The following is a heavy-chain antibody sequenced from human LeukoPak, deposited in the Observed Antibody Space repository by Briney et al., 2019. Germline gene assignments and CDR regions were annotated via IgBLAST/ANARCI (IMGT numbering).Heavy chain of an antibody. CDR3: ARGFGYYGSGTYYYYMDV. Sequence: GGSLRLSCAASGFTFDDYGMSWVRQAPGKGLEWVSGINCNGGSTGYADSVKGRFTISRDNAKNSLYLQMNSLRAEDTALCYCARGFGYYGSGTYYYYMDVWGKGTTVTVSS. D-gene: IGHD3-10*01. CDR1: GFTFDDYG. CDR2: INCNGGST. V-gene: IGHV3-20*04. J-gene: IGHJ6*03.